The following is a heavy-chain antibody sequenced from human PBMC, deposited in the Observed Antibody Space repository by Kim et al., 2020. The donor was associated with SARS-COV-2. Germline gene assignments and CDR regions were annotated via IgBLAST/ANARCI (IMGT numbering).Heavy chain of an antibody. J-gene: IGHJ4*02. CDR3: ARGSNWYGDFDY. D-gene: IGHD6-13*01. Sequence: NNEQKFQGRVTMTRDTSISTAHMELNRLRSDDTAVYYCARGSNWYGDFDYWGQGTLVTVSS. V-gene: IGHV1-2*02.